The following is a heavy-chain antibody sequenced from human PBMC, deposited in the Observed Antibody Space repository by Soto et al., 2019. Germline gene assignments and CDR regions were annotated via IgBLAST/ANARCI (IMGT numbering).Heavy chain of an antibody. D-gene: IGHD3-22*01. CDR2: IIPIFGTA. CDR3: ARRGAYREYYYDSSGYYLDY. Sequence: SVKVSCKASGGTFSSYAISWVRQAPGQGLEWMGGIIPIFGTANYAQKFQGRVTITADESTSTAYMELSSLRSEDTAVYYCARRGAYREYYYDSSGYYLDYWGQGTLVTVSS. V-gene: IGHV1-69*13. CDR1: GGTFSSYA. J-gene: IGHJ4*02.